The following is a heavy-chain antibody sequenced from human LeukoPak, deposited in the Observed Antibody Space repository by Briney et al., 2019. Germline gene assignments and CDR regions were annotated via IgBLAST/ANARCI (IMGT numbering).Heavy chain of an antibody. J-gene: IGHJ4*02. V-gene: IGHV4-30-4*07. CDR3: ARILYSNNIDY. CDR1: GGSISSGGYS. Sequence: SETLSLTCAVSGGSISSGGYSWSWIRQPPGKGLEWIGYIYYSGSTYYNPSLKSRVTISVDTSKNQFSLKLNSVTAADTAVYYCARILYSNNIDYWGQGTLVTVSS. D-gene: IGHD2/OR15-2a*01. CDR2: IYYSGST.